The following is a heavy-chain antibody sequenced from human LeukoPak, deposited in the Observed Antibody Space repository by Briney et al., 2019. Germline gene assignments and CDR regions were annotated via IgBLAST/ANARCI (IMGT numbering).Heavy chain of an antibody. V-gene: IGHV3-30*18. D-gene: IGHD1-26*01. Sequence: GGSLRLACAGSGFTSSNYGMHWVRQAPGKGLEWVAIISYGGSNKNYADSVKGRFTISRDNTKNTLYLQMNSLRAEDTAVYYCAKWIVGARLAGDFDYWGQGTLVTVSS. CDR2: ISYGGSNK. CDR1: GFTSSNYG. J-gene: IGHJ4*02. CDR3: AKWIVGARLAGDFDY.